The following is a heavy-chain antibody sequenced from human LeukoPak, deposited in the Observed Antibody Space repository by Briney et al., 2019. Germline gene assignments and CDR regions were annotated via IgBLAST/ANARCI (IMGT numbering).Heavy chain of an antibody. D-gene: IGHD2-15*01. Sequence: GGSLRLSCAASGFTFSSYGMHWVRQAPRKGLEWVAFIRYDGINNYYADSVQGRFTISRDNSKNTLYLQMSRLRAEDTAVYYCAKAQRPARVVVAATEFSGDDYWGQGTLVTVSS. CDR2: IRYDGINN. V-gene: IGHV3-30*02. J-gene: IGHJ4*02. CDR1: GFTFSSYG. CDR3: AKAQRPARVVVAATEFSGDDY.